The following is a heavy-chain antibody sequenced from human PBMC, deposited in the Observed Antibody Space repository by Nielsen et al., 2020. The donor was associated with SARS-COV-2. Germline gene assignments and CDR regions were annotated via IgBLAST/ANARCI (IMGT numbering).Heavy chain of an antibody. CDR1: GYTFTSYA. D-gene: IGHD6-13*01. V-gene: IGHV7-4-1*02. Sequence: ASVKVSCKASGYTFTSYAMNWVRQAPGQGPEWMGWINTNTGNPTYAQGFTGRFVFSLDTSVSTAYLQISSLKAEDTAVYYCARVDSSSWYRYGWFDPWGQGTLVTVSS. CDR3: ARVDSSSWYRYGWFDP. J-gene: IGHJ5*02. CDR2: INTNTGNP.